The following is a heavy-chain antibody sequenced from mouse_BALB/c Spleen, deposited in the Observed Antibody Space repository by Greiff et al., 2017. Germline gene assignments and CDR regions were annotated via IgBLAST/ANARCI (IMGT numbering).Heavy chain of an antibody. J-gene: IGHJ2*01. CDR3: ARLGSYYFDY. V-gene: IGHV3-2*02. D-gene: IGHD4-1*01. CDR1: GYSITSDYA. CDR2: ISYSGST. Sequence: EVKLMESGPGLVKPSQSLSLTCTVTGYSITSDYAWNWIRQFPGNKLEWMGYISYSGSTSYNPSLKSRISITRDTSKNQFFLQLNSVTTEDTATYYCARLGSYYFDYWGQGTTLTVSS.